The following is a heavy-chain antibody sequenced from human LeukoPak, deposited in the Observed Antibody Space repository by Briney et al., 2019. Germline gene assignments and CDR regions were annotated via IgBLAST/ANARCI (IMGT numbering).Heavy chain of an antibody. Sequence: GGSLRLSCAASGFTFSSYGMHWVRQAPGKGLEWVAVISYDGSNKYYADSVKGRFTISRDNSKNTLYLQMNSLRAEDTAVYYCASPYDSSGYSAFDIWGQGTMVTVSS. D-gene: IGHD3-22*01. V-gene: IGHV3-30*03. CDR3: ASPYDSSGYSAFDI. J-gene: IGHJ3*02. CDR2: ISYDGSNK. CDR1: GFTFSSYG.